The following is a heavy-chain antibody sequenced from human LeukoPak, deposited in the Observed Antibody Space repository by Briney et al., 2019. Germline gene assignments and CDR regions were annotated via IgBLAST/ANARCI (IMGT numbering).Heavy chain of an antibody. CDR2: MNPNSGNT. CDR1: GYTFTSYD. CDR3: ARGGLRYSDWLSCQGASFDY. J-gene: IGHJ4*02. Sequence: GASVKVSCKASGYTFTSYDINWVRQAAGQGLEWMGWMNPNSGNTGYAQKFQGRVTMTRNTSISTAYMELSSLRSEDTAVYYCARGGLRYSDWLSCQGASFDYWGQGTLVTVSS. V-gene: IGHV1-8*01. D-gene: IGHD3-9*01.